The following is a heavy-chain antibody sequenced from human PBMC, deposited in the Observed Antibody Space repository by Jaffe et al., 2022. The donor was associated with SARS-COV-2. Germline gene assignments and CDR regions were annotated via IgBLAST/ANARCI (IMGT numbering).Heavy chain of an antibody. V-gene: IGHV3-9*01. CDR2: ISWNSGSI. D-gene: IGHD3-22*01. Sequence: EVQLVESGGGLVQPGRSLRLSCAASGFTFDDYAMHWVRQAPGKGLEWVSGISWNSGSIGYADSVKGRFTISRDNAKNSLYLQMNSLRAEDTALYYCAKDLRDSSGYYYYYGMDVWGQGTTVTVSS. J-gene: IGHJ6*02. CDR1: GFTFDDYA. CDR3: AKDLRDSSGYYYYYGMDV.